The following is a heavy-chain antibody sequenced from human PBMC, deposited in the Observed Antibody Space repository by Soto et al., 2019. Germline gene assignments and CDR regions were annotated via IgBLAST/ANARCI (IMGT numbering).Heavy chain of an antibody. CDR3: ASQAFDY. Sequence: GGSLRLSCTASGFIFRDYGMQWVRQAPGKGLEWLAFIWHDGSKKYYADSLKGRFTISRDNSKNTMYLQMGSPTVEDTAVYYCASQAFDYWGQGTLVTVSS. J-gene: IGHJ4*02. V-gene: IGHV3-33*01. CDR1: GFIFRDYG. CDR2: IWHDGSKK.